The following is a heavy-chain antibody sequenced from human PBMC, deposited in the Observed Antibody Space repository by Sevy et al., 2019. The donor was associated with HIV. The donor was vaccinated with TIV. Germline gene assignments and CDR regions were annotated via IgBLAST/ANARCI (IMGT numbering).Heavy chain of an antibody. Sequence: GGSLRLSCAASGFNFRTYNMNWVRQAPGKGLEWVSYFSSSSSYIYYADSVKGRFTISRDNAKTSLYLQMNSLRAEDTAVYYCARDYVLPATIDYYYYGMDVWGQGTTVTVSS. CDR2: FSSSSSYI. D-gene: IGHD2-2*01. J-gene: IGHJ6*02. CDR1: GFNFRTYN. V-gene: IGHV3-21*01. CDR3: ARDYVLPATIDYYYYGMDV.